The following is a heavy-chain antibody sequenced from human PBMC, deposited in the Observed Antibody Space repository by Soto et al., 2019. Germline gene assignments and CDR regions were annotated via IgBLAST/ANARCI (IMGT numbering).Heavy chain of an antibody. J-gene: IGHJ5*02. CDR3: PRVVAAAAGRFHP. D-gene: IGHD6-25*01. V-gene: IGHV3-33*01. Sequence: QEQLVESGGGVVQPGTSLRLSCVASGFTFNTYGMHWVRQAPGKGLEWVAAIWFDGSDKYYADSVKGRFTISRDNSKNTLYLQTNNMKAEDTGVYYWPRVVAAAAGRFHPWGQGTLVIVSS. CDR1: GFTFNTYG. CDR2: IWFDGSDK.